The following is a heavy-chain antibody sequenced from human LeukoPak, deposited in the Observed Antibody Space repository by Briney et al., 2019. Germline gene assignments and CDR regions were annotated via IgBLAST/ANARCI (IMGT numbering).Heavy chain of an antibody. J-gene: IGHJ4*02. D-gene: IGHD1-26*01. Sequence: SETLSLTCTVSGGSISSYYWSWLRHPPGKAREWIGYIYYSGSTNYNPSLKSRVTISVETSKNQFTLKLSSVTAADTAVYYCARDYSSGSYSDWGQGTLVTVSS. CDR1: GGSISSYY. CDR3: ARDYSSGSYSD. V-gene: IGHV4-59*01. CDR2: IYYSGST.